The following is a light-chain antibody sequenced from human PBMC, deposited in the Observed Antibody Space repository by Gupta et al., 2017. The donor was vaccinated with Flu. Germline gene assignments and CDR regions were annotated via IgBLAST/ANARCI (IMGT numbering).Light chain of an antibody. CDR1: QSLVHRNGNTY. V-gene: IGKV2-30*02. J-gene: IGKJ1*01. CDR2: RVS. CDR3: KQGTHWPT. Sequence: DVVMTQSPLSLPVTLGQPASISCRSSQSLVHRNGNTYLTWFQQRPGQSPRRLIYRVSKRDSGVPDRFSGSGSGTDFTLKISRVEAEDVGVYYCKQGTHWPTFGQGTKVEIK.